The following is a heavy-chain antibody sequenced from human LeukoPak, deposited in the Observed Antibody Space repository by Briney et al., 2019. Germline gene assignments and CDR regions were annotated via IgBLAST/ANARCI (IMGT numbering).Heavy chain of an antibody. Sequence: PSETLSLTCTVSGDSISSGGYYWSWIRQHPGKGLEWIGYIYYSGSTYYNPSLKSRVTISVDTSKNQFSLKLSSVTAADTAVYYCARNSGYDYVWGSYRDYYGMDVWGQGTTVTVSS. CDR2: IYYSGST. D-gene: IGHD3-16*02. V-gene: IGHV4-31*03. CDR1: GDSISSGGYY. J-gene: IGHJ6*02. CDR3: ARNSGYDYVWGSYRDYYGMDV.